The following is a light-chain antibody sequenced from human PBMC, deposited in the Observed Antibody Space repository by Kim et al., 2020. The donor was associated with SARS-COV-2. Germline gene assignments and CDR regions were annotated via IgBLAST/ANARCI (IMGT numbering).Light chain of an antibody. CDR1: SSDVGNYNL. Sequence: GQSIPLSCTGTSSDVGNYNLVSWYQQHPGKAPKLMIYEVSKRPSGVSNRFSGSKSGNTASLTISGLQAEDEADYYCCSYAGSSTVVFGGGTQLTVL. CDR2: EVS. CDR3: CSYAGSSTVV. J-gene: IGLJ2*01. V-gene: IGLV2-23*02.